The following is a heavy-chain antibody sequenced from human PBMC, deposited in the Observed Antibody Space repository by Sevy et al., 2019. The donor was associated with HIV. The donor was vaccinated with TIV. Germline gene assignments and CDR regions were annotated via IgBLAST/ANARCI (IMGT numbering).Heavy chain of an antibody. V-gene: IGHV4-59*13. D-gene: IGHD3-22*01. J-gene: IGHJ4*02. CDR2: IYYNGNT. CDR3: ARAQSYYERGGPPKYYFDY. CDR1: GGYISSYY. Sequence: SETLSLTCTVSGGYISSYYWSWIRQSPEKGLEWIGYIYYNGNTNYNPSLKSRLSMSVDTSKNRFSLKLGSVTAADTAVYYCARAQSYYERGGPPKYYFDYWGQGTLVTVSS.